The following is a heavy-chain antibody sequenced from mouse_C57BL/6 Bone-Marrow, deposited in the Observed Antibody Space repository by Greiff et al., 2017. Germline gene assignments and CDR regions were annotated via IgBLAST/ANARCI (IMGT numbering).Heavy chain of an antibody. Sequence: VQLQQSGAELVRPGASVKLSCTASGFNIKDDYIHWVKQRPEQGLEWIGWIDPEIGDTEYASKFQGKATITSDTSSNTAYLQLSSLTSEDTAVSCSSPFYGDSFDSWGQGTPLTVAS. CDR1: GFNIKDDY. CDR3: SPFYGDSFDS. D-gene: IGHD2-13*01. J-gene: IGHJ2*01. V-gene: IGHV14-4*01. CDR2: IDPEIGDT.